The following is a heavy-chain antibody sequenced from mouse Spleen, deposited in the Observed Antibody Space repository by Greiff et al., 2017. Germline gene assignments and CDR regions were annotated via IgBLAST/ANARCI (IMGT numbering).Heavy chain of an antibody. Sequence: QVQLKQSGAELARPGASVKLSCKASGYTFTSYGISWVKQRTGQGLEWIGEIYPRSGNTYYNEKFKGKATLTADKSSSTAYMELRSLTSEDSAVYFCAREGVVPFDYWGQGTTLTVSS. CDR1: GYTFTSYG. CDR3: AREGVVPFDY. J-gene: IGHJ2*01. CDR2: IYPRSGNT. D-gene: IGHD1-1*02. V-gene: IGHV1-81*01.